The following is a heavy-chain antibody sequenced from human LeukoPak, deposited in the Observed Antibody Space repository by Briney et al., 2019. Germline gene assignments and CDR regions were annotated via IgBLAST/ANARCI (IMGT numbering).Heavy chain of an antibody. CDR2: MNPNSGNT. CDR3: ARAVGPTMVRGAYNWFDP. Sequence: ASVKVSCKASGYTFTSYDINWVRQATGQGLEWMGWMNPNSGNTGYAQKFQGRVTITRNTSISTAYMELSRLRSDDTAVYYCARAVGPTMVRGAYNWFDPWGQGTLVTVSS. CDR1: GYTFTSYD. D-gene: IGHD3-10*01. V-gene: IGHV1-8*03. J-gene: IGHJ5*02.